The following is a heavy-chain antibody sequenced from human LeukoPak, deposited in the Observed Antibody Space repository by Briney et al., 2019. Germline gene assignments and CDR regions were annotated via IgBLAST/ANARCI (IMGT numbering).Heavy chain of an antibody. V-gene: IGHV4-39*07. CDR2: IYYSGST. J-gene: IGHJ3*02. CDR3: ARCRLTVVNGGDAFDI. CDR1: GGSISSSSYY. D-gene: IGHD4-23*01. Sequence: PSETLSLTCTVSGGSISSSSYYWGWIRQPPGKGLEWIGSIYYSGSTYYNPSLKSRVTISVDTSKNQFSLKLSSVTAADTAVYYCARCRLTVVNGGDAFDIWGQGTMVTVSS.